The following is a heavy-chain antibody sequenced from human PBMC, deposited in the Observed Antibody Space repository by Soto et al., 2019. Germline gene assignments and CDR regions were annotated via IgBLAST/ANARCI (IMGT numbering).Heavy chain of an antibody. Sequence: QVQLVQSGAEVKKPGASVKVSCKASGYTFTGYYMHWVRQAPGQGLEWMGWINPNSGGTNYAQKFQGWVTMTRDTSISTAYMELSRLRSDDTAEYYCARSTAPSPWIFDYWGQGTLVTVSS. V-gene: IGHV1-2*04. J-gene: IGHJ4*02. D-gene: IGHD1-26*01. CDR3: ARSTAPSPWIFDY. CDR2: INPNSGGT. CDR1: GYTFTGYY.